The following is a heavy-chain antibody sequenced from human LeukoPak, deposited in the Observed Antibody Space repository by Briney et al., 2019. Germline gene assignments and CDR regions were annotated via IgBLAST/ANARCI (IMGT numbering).Heavy chain of an antibody. D-gene: IGHD1-26*01. CDR3: ARGEVAIDY. CDR2: ISAYNGNK. V-gene: IGHV1-18*01. Sequence: ASVKVCCKASGYTFTSYGISSARQVPGQGLEWMVCISAYNGNKNYAQKLQGRVTMTTDTSTSTAYMELRSLRSDDTAVYYCARGEVAIDYWGQGTLVTVSS. CDR1: GYTFTSYG. J-gene: IGHJ4*02.